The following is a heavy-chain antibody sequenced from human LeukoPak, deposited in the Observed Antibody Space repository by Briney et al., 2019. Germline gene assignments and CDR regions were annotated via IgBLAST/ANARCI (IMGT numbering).Heavy chain of an antibody. Sequence: PSETLSLTCTVSGYSISSGYYWGWIRQPPGKGLEWIGSIYHSGSTYYNPSLKSRVTISVDTSKNQFSLKLSSVTAADTAVYYCAGASSGHYYYDSSGYYGSLDPYYFDYWGQGTLVTVSS. CDR1: GYSISSGYY. D-gene: IGHD3-22*01. J-gene: IGHJ4*02. V-gene: IGHV4-38-2*02. CDR2: IYHSGST. CDR3: AGASSGHYYYDSSGYYGSLDPYYFDY.